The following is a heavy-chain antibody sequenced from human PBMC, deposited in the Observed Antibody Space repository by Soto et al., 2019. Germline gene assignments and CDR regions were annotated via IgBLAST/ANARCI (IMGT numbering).Heavy chain of an antibody. J-gene: IGHJ6*02. D-gene: IGHD1-26*01. V-gene: IGHV4-31*03. Sequence: PSETLSLTCTVSGGSISSGGYYWSWIRQHPGKGLEWIGYIYYSGSTYYNPSLKSRVTISVDTSKNQFSLKLSSVTAADTAVYYCARDGVGATQYYGMDVWGQGTTVTVYS. CDR2: IYYSGST. CDR1: GGSISSGGYY. CDR3: ARDGVGATQYYGMDV.